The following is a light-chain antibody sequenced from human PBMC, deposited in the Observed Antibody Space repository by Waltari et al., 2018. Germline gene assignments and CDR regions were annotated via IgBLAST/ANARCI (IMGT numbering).Light chain of an antibody. CDR2: DVS. CDR1: SSDVGGYNS. J-gene: IGLJ2*01. V-gene: IGLV2-23*02. CDR3: CSYAGNYIHVL. Sequence: ISCTGTSSDVGGYNSVSWYQHHPGKAPKVIIYDVSQRPSGVSNRFSGSKSGNTASLTISGLQPEDEADYFCCSYAGNYIHVLFGGGTKLTVL.